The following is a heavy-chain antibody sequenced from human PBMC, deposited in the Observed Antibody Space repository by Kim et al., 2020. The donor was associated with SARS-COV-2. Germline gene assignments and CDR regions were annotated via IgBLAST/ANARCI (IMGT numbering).Heavy chain of an antibody. V-gene: IGHV3-30*01. J-gene: IGHJ4*02. Sequence: ADAVKGRFTISRDNSKNTLYLQMTSLRAEDTAVYYCARSSYGGYNSPFDYWGQGTLVTVSS. D-gene: IGHD4-17*01. CDR3: ARSSYGGYNSPFDY.